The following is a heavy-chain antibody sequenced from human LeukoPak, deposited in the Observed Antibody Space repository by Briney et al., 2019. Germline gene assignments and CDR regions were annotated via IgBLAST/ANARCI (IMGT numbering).Heavy chain of an antibody. J-gene: IGHJ4*02. Sequence: PGGSLRLSCAASGFTFTSYWMTWVRQAPGKGLEWVANIKQDGSQKYYVDSVKGRFTISRDNAKNSLYLQMNNLRVEDTAIYYCARAFGLLTVYYFDYWGQGTLVTVSS. CDR3: ARAFGLLTVYYFDY. V-gene: IGHV3-7*01. CDR2: IKQDGSQK. CDR1: GFTFTSYW. D-gene: IGHD3/OR15-3a*01.